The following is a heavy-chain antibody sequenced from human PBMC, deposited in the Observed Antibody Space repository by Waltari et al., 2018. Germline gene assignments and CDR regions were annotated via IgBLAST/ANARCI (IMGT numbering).Heavy chain of an antibody. V-gene: IGHV1-69*12. D-gene: IGHD1-26*01. CDR2: VIPIDGTP. Sequence: QVHLVQSGAEVRKPGSSVKVSCEASGGTFGTYAISWVRQAHGQGLEWMGGVIPIDGTPNYAQKCQGRVNVAADELTTTAYMELSSLRSDDTAVYYCAKRIVGGPFDVWGQGTMVTVSS. CDR3: AKRIVGGPFDV. CDR1: GGTFGTYA. J-gene: IGHJ3*01.